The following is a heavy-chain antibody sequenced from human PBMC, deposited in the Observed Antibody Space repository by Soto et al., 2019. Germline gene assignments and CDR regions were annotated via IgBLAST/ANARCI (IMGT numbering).Heavy chain of an antibody. D-gene: IGHD2-15*01. CDR1: GYTFIDYG. V-gene: IGHV1-18*01. CDR2: ISTYYGKT. J-gene: IGHJ4*02. Sequence: QVQLVQSGTEVKKPGASVTVSCKTSGYTFIDYGISWVRQAPGQGPEWMGWISTYYGKTNYAQKFQGRVTMSTDTSTNTAYMELRSLKSDDTAIYYCARDLILSGGLLQAFWGQGTLVTVSP. CDR3: ARDLILSGGLLQAF.